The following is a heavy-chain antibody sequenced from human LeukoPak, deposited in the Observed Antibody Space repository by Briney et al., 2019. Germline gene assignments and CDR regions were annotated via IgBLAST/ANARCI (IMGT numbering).Heavy chain of an antibody. J-gene: IGHJ4*02. CDR2: IIPIFGTA. D-gene: IGHD7-27*01. Sequence: RASVKVSCKASGGTFSSYAISWVRQAPGQGLEWMGGIIPIFGTANYAQKFQDRVTMTRNTSISTAYMELSSLRSDDTAVYYCARGPPNWGYDYWGPGTLVTVSS. CDR3: ARGPPNWGYDY. V-gene: IGHV1-69*05. CDR1: GGTFSSYA.